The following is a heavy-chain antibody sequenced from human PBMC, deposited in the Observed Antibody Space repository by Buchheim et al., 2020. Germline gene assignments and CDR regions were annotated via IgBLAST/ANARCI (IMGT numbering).Heavy chain of an antibody. D-gene: IGHD4-23*01. J-gene: IGHJ4*02. V-gene: IGHV2-70*01. Sequence: QVTLRESGPALVKPTQTLTLTCTFSGFSLTTHAMCVSWIRQPPGKALEWLAHIDWDDDKYYSPSLKTRLTISKDTSKNQVVLTMTNVDPLDTATYYCVRNYGDNSRGWDYWGQGTL. CDR2: IDWDDDK. CDR3: VRNYGDNSRGWDY. CDR1: GFSLTTHAMC.